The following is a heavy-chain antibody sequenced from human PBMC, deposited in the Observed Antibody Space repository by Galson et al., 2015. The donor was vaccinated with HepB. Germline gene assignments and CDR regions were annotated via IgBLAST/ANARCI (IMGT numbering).Heavy chain of an antibody. V-gene: IGHV3-23*01. D-gene: IGHD3-16*02. CDR1: GFTFSRYA. CDR2: ISGSGTRR. J-gene: IGHJ5*02. Sequence: RLSCAASGFTFSRYAMSWVRQAPGKGLEWVSAISGSGTRRDYADSVRGRFTISRDKSTNTLSLQMNSLRVEDTAVYYCAKGPSDYVWGSSRNWFDPWGQGTLVTVSS. CDR3: AKGPSDYVWGSSRNWFDP.